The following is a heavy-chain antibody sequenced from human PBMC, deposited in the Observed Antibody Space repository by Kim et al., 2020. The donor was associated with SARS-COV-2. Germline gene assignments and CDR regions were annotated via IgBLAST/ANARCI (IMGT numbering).Heavy chain of an antibody. V-gene: IGHV4-59*01. J-gene: IGHJ6*03. Sequence: NYNPSLKSRVTISGDTSKHQVSLKLSSVTAADTAVYDCARNYYYYYMDVWGKGTTVTVSS. CDR3: ARNYYYYYMDV.